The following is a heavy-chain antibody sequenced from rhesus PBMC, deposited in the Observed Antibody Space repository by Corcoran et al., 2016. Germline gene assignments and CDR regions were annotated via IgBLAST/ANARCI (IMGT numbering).Heavy chain of an antibody. V-gene: IGHV4-160*01. CDR3: ASRVLDGINNYVFAFDY. Sequence: QVQLQESGPGLVKPSETLSLTCAVSGGSISNDYWSWLRPPPGKGLGGIGRVSGSGGSTDYNPSLKGRVTISTDTSKNQFSLRLRSVTAADTAVYYCASRVLDGINNYVFAFDYWGQGVLVTVSS. CDR2: VSGSGGST. CDR1: GGSISNDY. D-gene: IGHD3-3*01. J-gene: IGHJ4*01.